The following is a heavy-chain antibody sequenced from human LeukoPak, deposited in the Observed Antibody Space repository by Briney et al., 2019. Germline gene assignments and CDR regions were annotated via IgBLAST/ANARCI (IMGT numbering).Heavy chain of an antibody. CDR3: ARGKLVRYFDY. V-gene: IGHV3-21*01. D-gene: IGHD3-9*01. Sequence: GGSLRLPCAASGFTFSSYAMSWVRQAPGKGLEWVSSISSSSSYIYYADSVKGRFTISRDNAKNSLYLQMNSLRAEDTAVYYCARGKLVRYFDYWGQGTLVTVSS. J-gene: IGHJ4*02. CDR1: GFTFSSYA. CDR2: ISSSSSYI.